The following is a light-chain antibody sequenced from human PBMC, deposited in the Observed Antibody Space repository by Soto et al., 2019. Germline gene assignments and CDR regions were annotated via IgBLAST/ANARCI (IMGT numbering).Light chain of an antibody. CDR2: DAS. Sequence: EMVLTQSPATLSLSPGERATLSCRASQSVNNYLACYQKKPGQDPLLLIFDASNRATGIPARFSGSASATDFNLTISRLATEDFAVYLCQQYNIWTQTFGQGTKVDIK. V-gene: IGKV3-11*01. J-gene: IGKJ1*01. CDR3: QQYNIWTQT. CDR1: QSVNNY.